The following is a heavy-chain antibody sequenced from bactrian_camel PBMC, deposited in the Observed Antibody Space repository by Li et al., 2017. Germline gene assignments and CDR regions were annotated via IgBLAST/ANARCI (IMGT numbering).Heavy chain of an antibody. CDR2: IYSNGSNP. J-gene: IGHJ6*01. D-gene: IGHD6*01. V-gene: IGHV3-2*01. CDR1: GFTFNGHY. Sequence: HVQLVESGGGLVQPGWSLRVSCAASGFTFNGHYLTWVRQAPGYGLEWVSSIYSNGSNPYYAKAVKGRFTISRDNAKNTVYLQMNALTSEDTALYYCASDWTAVAGTGLEVDLGTWGQGTQVTVS. CDR3: ASDWTAVAGTGLEVDLGT.